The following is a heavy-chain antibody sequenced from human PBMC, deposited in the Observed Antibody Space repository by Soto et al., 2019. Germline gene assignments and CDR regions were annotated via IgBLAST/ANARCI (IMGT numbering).Heavy chain of an antibody. V-gene: IGHV3-11*01. D-gene: IGHD3-10*01. Sequence: GESLKISFAASGLLFSDYYFGWIRQAPGKGLECVAYISGTGDTKYYADSVKGRFTISRDNTKNSLYLQVNSLRAEDAAVYYCGIGGGQIYYNVLDVWGQGTTLNVSS. J-gene: IGHJ6*01. CDR3: GIGGGQIYYNVLDV. CDR2: ISGTGDTK. CDR1: GLLFSDYY.